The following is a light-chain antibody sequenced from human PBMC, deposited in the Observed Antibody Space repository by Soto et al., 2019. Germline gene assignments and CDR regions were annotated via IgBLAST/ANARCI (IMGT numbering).Light chain of an antibody. J-gene: IGKJ1*01. CDR1: QGISNF. CDR3: QEYNRAPWT. Sequence: DIQMTQSPSSLSASVGDRVTITCRASQGISNFLAWHQQKPGKVPKLLIYAASTLQSGVPSRFSASGSGTEFTLTITSLQTEDVATYYGQEYNRAPWTFGQGTKVEIK. V-gene: IGKV1-27*01. CDR2: AAS.